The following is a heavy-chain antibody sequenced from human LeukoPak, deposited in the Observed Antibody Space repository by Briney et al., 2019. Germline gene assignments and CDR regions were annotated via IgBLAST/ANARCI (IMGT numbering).Heavy chain of an antibody. CDR1: GGSISGYY. Sequence: SETLSLTCPVSGGSISGYYWSWIRQPAGKGLEWIGRIYASGITNYNPSLKSRVTMSLDTSKNQFSLRVSSVTAADTAVYYCARGHSGYYDYWGQGTLVTVSS. V-gene: IGHV4-4*07. CDR3: ARGHSGYYDY. CDR2: IYASGIT. D-gene: IGHD3-22*01. J-gene: IGHJ4*02.